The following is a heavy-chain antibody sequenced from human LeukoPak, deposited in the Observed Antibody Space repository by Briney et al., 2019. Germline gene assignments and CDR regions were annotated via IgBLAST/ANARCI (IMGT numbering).Heavy chain of an antibody. J-gene: IGHJ5*02. Sequence: GASVKVSCKASGYTFTSYDINWVRQATGQGLEWMGWMNPNSGNTGYAQKFQGRVTMTRDTSISTAYMELSRLRSDDTAVYYCARDRGLVVAATWWFDPWGQGTLVTVSS. D-gene: IGHD2-15*01. CDR2: MNPNSGNT. CDR3: ARDRGLVVAATWWFDP. CDR1: GYTFTSYD. V-gene: IGHV1-8*01.